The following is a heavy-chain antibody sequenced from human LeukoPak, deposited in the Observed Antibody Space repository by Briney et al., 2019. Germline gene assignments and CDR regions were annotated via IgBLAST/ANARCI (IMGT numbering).Heavy chain of an antibody. CDR1: GGSISAYY. J-gene: IGHJ4*02. D-gene: IGHD1-1*01. V-gene: IGHV4-4*07. Sequence: SETLSLTCSVSGGSISAYYWSWIRQSPGKGLEWIGRIYTSGSTNYNPSLKSRVTMSVDTSKNQFSLKLSSVTAADTAVYYCAREQPHPFSLSDWGQGTLVTVSS. CDR2: IYTSGST. CDR3: AREQPHPFSLSD.